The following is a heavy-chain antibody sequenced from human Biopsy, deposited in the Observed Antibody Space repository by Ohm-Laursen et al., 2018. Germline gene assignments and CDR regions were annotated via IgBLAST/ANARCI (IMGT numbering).Heavy chain of an antibody. J-gene: IGHJ4*02. D-gene: IGHD3-16*01. Sequence: SQTLSLTCIVSGVSINTGGYYWTWIRQHPGTGLEWIGYIHYSGNTLYNPPLKSRLTISVDTSRNQFSLKLTSVTAADTALYYCTRAGGGKIYGLWGQGTLVTVSS. CDR3: TRAGGGKIYGL. V-gene: IGHV4-31*03. CDR1: GVSINTGGYY. CDR2: IHYSGNT.